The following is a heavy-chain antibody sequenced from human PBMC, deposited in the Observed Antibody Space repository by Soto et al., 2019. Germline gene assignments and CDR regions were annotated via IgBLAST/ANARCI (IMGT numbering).Heavy chain of an antibody. CDR2: ISSSSSYI. J-gene: IGHJ3*02. CDR1: GFTFSSYS. V-gene: IGHV3-21*01. CDR3: ASYRIAAADDAFDI. Sequence: GSLRLACSASGFTFSSYSMNWVRQAPGKGLEWVSSISSSSSYIYYADSVKGRFTISRDNAKNSLYLQMNSLRAEDTAVYYCASYRIAAADDAFDIWGHGTMVTVSS. D-gene: IGHD6-13*01.